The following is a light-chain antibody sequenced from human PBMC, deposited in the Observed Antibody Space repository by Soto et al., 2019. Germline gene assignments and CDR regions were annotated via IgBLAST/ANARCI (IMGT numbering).Light chain of an antibody. J-gene: IGKJ5*01. CDR3: QQRSNWPPIIT. Sequence: EIVMTKSPATLSVSPGERATLSCRASQSVSSKLAWYQQKPGQAPRLLIYGGSSRATGIPVRFSGSGSETDFALTITRLEPEDFAVYYCQQRSNWPPIITFGQGTRLEIK. V-gene: IGKV3D-20*02. CDR2: GGS. CDR1: QSVSSK.